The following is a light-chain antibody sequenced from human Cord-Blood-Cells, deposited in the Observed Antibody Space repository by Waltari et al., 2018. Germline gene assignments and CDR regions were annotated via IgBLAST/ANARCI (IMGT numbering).Light chain of an antibody. J-gene: IGKJ1*01. Sequence: DIVMAQSPDSLAVSSGQRATINRKASQSVLYSSNNKNYLAWYQQKPGQPPKLLIYWASTRESGVPDRFSGSGSGTDFTLTISSLQAEDVAVYYCQQYYSTPWTFGQGTKVEIK. V-gene: IGKV4-1*01. CDR3: QQYYSTPWT. CDR1: QSVLYSSNNKNY. CDR2: WAS.